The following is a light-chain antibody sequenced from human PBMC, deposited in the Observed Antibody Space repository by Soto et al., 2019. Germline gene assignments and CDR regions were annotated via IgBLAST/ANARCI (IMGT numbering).Light chain of an antibody. CDR2: DVV. CDR1: SSDVGGYNY. V-gene: IGLV2-11*01. CDR3: CSYAGSYTLGA. J-gene: IGLJ2*01. Sequence: QSALTQPRSVSGSPGQSVTISCTGTSSDVGGYNYVSWYQQHPGKAPKLMIYDVVKRPSGVPDRFSGSKSGNTASLTISGLQPEDVADYYCCSYAGSYTLGAFGGGTKLTVL.